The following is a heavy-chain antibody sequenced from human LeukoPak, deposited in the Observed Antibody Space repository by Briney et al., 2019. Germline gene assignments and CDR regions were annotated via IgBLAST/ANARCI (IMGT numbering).Heavy chain of an antibody. CDR2: INPSGGST. V-gene: IGHV1-46*01. D-gene: IGHD1-26*01. Sequence: ASVKVSCKASGYTFTSYYMHWVRQAPGQGLEWMGIINPSGGSTSYAQKFQGRVTMTRDMSTSTVYMELSSLRSEDTAVYYCARRRSLVGATNYFDYWGQGTLVTVSS. CDR1: GYTFTSYY. J-gene: IGHJ4*02. CDR3: ARRRSLVGATNYFDY.